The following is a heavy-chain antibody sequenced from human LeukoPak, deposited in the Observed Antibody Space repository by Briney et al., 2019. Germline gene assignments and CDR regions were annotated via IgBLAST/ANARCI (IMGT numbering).Heavy chain of an antibody. V-gene: IGHV3-30-3*01. CDR1: GFTFSSYA. D-gene: IGHD3-9*01. J-gene: IGHJ4*02. CDR3: AREGPLRLRYFDWFNGGASFDY. Sequence: GGSLRLSCAASGFTFSSYAMHWVRQAPGKGLEWVAVISYDGSNKYYADSVKGRFTISRDNSKNTLYLQMNSLRAEDTAVYYCAREGPLRLRYFDWFNGGASFDYWGQGTLVTVSS. CDR2: ISYDGSNK.